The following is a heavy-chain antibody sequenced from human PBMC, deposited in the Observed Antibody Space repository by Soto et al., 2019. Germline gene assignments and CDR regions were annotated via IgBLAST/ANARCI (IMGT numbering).Heavy chain of an antibody. Sequence: SETLSLTCTVSGGSISSYYWSWIRQPPGEGLEWIGYIYYSGSTNYNPSLKSRVTISVDTSKNQFSLKLSSVTAADTAVYYCASLQYYYGSGSYPSWFDPWGQGTLVTVSS. J-gene: IGHJ5*02. CDR1: GGSISSYY. CDR3: ASLQYYYGSGSYPSWFDP. CDR2: IYYSGST. V-gene: IGHV4-59*01. D-gene: IGHD3-10*01.